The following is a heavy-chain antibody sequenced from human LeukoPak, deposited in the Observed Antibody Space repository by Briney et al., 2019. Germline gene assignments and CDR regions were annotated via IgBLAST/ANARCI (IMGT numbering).Heavy chain of an antibody. CDR1: GGSLSSYY. Sequence: PSETLSLTCTVSGGSLSSYYWSWIRQPPGKGLEWIGYIYYSGSTNYNPSLKSRVTISVDTSKNQFSLKLSSVTAADTAVYYCARDFGIAVAGTWSLWGQGTLVTVSS. CDR2: IYYSGST. D-gene: IGHD6-19*01. V-gene: IGHV4-59*01. J-gene: IGHJ4*02. CDR3: ARDFGIAVAGTWSL.